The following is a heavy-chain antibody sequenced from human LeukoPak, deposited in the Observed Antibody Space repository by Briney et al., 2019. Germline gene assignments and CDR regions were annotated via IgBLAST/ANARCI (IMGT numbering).Heavy chain of an antibody. V-gene: IGHV3-21*01. CDR3: ARDSERRDGFSLYFFDY. Sequence: GGSLRLSCTASGFTFNTYTMNWVRQAPGKGLEWVSSTSSGSTYRYYADSVKGRFTISRDNAENSLFLQMDSLRAEDTALYYCARDSERRDGFSLYFFDYWGRGTLVTVSS. CDR1: GFTFNTYT. D-gene: IGHD5-24*01. J-gene: IGHJ4*02. CDR2: TSSGSTYR.